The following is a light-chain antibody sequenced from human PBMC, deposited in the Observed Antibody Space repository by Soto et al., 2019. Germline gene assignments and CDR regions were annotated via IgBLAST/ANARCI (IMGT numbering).Light chain of an antibody. CDR2: SAS. CDR1: QDINVY. CDR3: QHGYVAPYN. Sequence: DIQMTQSPSSVSASIGDTVTITCRASQDINVYLNWYQQKPGEVPKLLIYSASSLHSGVPSRFNGSGSETDFTLTIRSLQPEDFATYYCQHGYVAPYNFGQGTKVDIX. J-gene: IGKJ2*01. V-gene: IGKV1-39*01.